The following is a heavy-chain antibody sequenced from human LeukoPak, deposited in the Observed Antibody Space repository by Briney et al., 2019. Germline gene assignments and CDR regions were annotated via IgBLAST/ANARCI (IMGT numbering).Heavy chain of an antibody. J-gene: IGHJ4*02. D-gene: IGHD2-2*01. CDR2: IYHSGST. CDR3: ARLSLPSAASDY. V-gene: IGHV4-38-2*01. Sequence: SETLSLTCAVSGYSISSGYYWGWIRQPPGKGLEWIGIIYHSGSTYYNPSLKTRVTISVDTSKNQFSLKLSSVTAADTAAYYCARLSLPSAASDYWGQGTLVTVSS. CDR1: GYSISSGYY.